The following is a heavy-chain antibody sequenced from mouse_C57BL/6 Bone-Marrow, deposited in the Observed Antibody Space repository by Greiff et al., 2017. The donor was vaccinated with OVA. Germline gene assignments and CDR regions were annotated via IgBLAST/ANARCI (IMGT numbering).Heavy chain of an antibody. V-gene: IGHV1-5*01. Sequence: EVQLQQSGTVLARPGASVKMSCKTSGYTFTSYWMHWVKQRPGQGLEWIGAIYPGNSDTSYNQKFKGKAKLTAVTSASTAYMELSSLTNEDSAVYYCTRPSPTVVARDWYFDVWGTGTTVTVSS. D-gene: IGHD1-1*01. CDR3: TRPSPTVVARDWYFDV. CDR1: GYTFTSYW. CDR2: IYPGNSDT. J-gene: IGHJ1*03.